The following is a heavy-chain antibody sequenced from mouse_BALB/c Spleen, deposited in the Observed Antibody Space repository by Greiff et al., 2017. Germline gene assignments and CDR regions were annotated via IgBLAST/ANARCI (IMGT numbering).Heavy chain of an antibody. CDR1: GFSLTSYG. J-gene: IGHJ3*01. CDR3: ARGVLRLQFAY. V-gene: IGHV2-2*02. D-gene: IGHD1-2*01. CDR2: IWSGGST. Sequence: QVQLQQSGPGLVQPSQSLSITCTVSGFSLTSYGVHWVRQSPGKGLEWLGVIWSGGSTDYNAAFISRLSISKDNSKSQVFFKMNSLQANDTAIYYCARGVLRLQFAYWGQGTLVTVSA.